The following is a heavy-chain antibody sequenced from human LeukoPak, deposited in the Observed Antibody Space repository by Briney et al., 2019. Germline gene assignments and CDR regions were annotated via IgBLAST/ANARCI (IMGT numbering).Heavy chain of an antibody. CDR3: ARVGDNWNYHFDY. V-gene: IGHV4-30-2*01. CDR1: GGSISSGGYS. CDR2: ICHSGST. J-gene: IGHJ4*02. D-gene: IGHD1-7*01. Sequence: SQTLSLTCAVSGGSISSGGYSWSWIRQPPGKGLEWIGYICHSGSTYYNPSLKSRVTISVDRSKNQFSLKLSSVTAADTAVYYCARVGDNWNYHFDYWGQGTLVTVSS.